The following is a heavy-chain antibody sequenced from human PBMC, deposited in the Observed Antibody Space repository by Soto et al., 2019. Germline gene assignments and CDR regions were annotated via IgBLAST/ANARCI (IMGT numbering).Heavy chain of an antibody. J-gene: IGHJ6*02. Sequence: GSVRLSCEASGFSFSSYSMNWVRQAPGKGLEWVSFISGRGTTTFYADSVKARFTVSRDNVKNSLYLEVNSLRDEDTAVYYCARLGYCSSATCKYYFYYYGMDVWGQGTTVTVSS. CDR3: ARLGYCSSATCKYYFYYYGMDV. CDR2: ISGRGTTT. V-gene: IGHV3-48*02. D-gene: IGHD2-2*01. CDR1: GFSFSSYS.